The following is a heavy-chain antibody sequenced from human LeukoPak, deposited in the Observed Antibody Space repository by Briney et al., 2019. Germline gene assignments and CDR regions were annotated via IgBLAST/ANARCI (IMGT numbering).Heavy chain of an antibody. CDR3: AKDHYSNYAANWFDP. CDR2: ISGSGGST. J-gene: IGHJ5*02. CDR1: GFTFSSYA. V-gene: IGHV3-23*01. Sequence: GGSLRLSCAASGFTFSSYAMSWVRQAPGKGLEWVSAISGSGGSTYYADSVKGRFTISRDNSKNTLNLQMNSLRAEDTAVYYCAKDHYSNYAANWFDPWGQGTLVTVSS. D-gene: IGHD4-11*01.